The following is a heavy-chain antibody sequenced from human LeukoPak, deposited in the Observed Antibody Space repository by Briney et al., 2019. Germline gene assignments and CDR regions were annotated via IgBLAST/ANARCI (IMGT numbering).Heavy chain of an antibody. CDR2: ISHNGDTK. J-gene: IGHJ4*02. CDR1: GFTFSDHY. D-gene: IGHD6-13*01. CDR3: ARDRHGYFDY. Sequence: GGSLRLSCAASGFTFSDHYMIWLRQAPGKGLESISYISHNGDTKYYADSVKGRPSISRDNAKSSLYPEMNSLRVEDTAVYYCARDRHGYFDYWGQGTLVTVSS. V-gene: IGHV3-11*01.